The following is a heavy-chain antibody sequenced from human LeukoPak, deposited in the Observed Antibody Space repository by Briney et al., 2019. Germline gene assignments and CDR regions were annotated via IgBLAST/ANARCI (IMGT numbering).Heavy chain of an antibody. CDR3: ARAPYSSSGEGTNYYYYYGMDV. D-gene: IGHD6-13*01. CDR1: GGTFSSYA. J-gene: IGHJ6*02. CDR2: IIPIFGTA. V-gene: IGHV1-69*01. Sequence: SVKVSCKASGGTFSSYAISWVRQAPGQGLEWMGGIIPIFGTANYAQKFQGRVTITADESTSTAYMELSSLRSEDTAVYYCARAPYSSSGEGTNYYYYYGMDVWGQGTTVTVSS.